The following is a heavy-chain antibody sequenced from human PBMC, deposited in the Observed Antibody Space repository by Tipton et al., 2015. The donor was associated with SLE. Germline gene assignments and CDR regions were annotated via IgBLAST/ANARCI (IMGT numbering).Heavy chain of an antibody. V-gene: IGHV4-61*08. J-gene: IGHJ5*02. CDR3: ARGGDSSGFGWFDP. CDR2: IYYSGST. D-gene: IGHD6-19*01. CDR1: GGSMTSRDYY. Sequence: TLSLTCTVSGGSMTSRDYYWGWVRQPPGTGLEWIGYIYYSGSTNYNPSLKSRVTISVDTSKNQFSLKLSSVTAADTAVYYCARGGDSSGFGWFDPWGQGTLVTVSS.